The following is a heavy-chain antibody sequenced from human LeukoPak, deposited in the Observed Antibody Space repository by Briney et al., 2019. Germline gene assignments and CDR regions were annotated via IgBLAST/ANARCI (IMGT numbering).Heavy chain of an antibody. D-gene: IGHD2-15*01. CDR1: GGSINNCY. J-gene: IGHJ3*02. V-gene: IGHV4-4*07. CDR2: IYTRGST. CDR3: ARGRYCSADICSGGDAFDI. Sequence: PSEILSLTCTVSGGSINNCYWSWIRQPAGKGLEWIGRIYTRGSTNYNPSLKSRVTMSVDTSKNQFSLKLSSVTAADTAVYYCARGRYCSADICSGGDAFDIWGQGTMVSVSS.